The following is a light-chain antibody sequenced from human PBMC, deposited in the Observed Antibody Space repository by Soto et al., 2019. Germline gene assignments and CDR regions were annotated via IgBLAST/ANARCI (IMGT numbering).Light chain of an antibody. V-gene: IGKV3D-15*01. CDR2: GAS. Sequence: EIVMTQSPATLSVSPGERATLSCRASQSVNSNLAWFQQKPGQAPRLLIYGASTRATGIPARFSGSGSGTEFTLTTSSLQSDDFAAYYCQQYNNWPRTFGQGTKVDIK. J-gene: IGKJ1*01. CDR1: QSVNSN. CDR3: QQYNNWPRT.